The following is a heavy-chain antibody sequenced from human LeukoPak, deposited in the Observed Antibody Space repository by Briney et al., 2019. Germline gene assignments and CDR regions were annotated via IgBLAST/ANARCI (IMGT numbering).Heavy chain of an antibody. CDR1: GFRFRNHW. V-gene: IGHV3-7*01. D-gene: IGHD1-1*01. Sequence: GGSLRLSCVGSGFRFRNHWVTSGRQSPGKGLEWVANIKPDGSDKYYVDSARGRFTVSRDNAKNSAFLQMNSLRAEDTAIYYWAKISAQTVDIWGQGTLVSVSS. CDR3: AKISAQTVDI. J-gene: IGHJ3*02. CDR2: IKPDGSDK.